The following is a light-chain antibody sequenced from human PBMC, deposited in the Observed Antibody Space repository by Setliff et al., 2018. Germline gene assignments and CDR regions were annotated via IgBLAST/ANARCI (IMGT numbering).Light chain of an antibody. CDR3: QQRSNWPVT. CDR2: DVP. J-gene: IGKJ5*01. CDR1: QSVGSY. Sequence: EIVLTQSPATLSLSPGERATLSCRASQSVGSYLSWHQQKPGQAPRLLIYDVPNRATGIPARFSGSGSGTDFTLTISSLEPEDFAVYYCQQRSNWPVTFGQGTRLEIK. V-gene: IGKV3-11*01.